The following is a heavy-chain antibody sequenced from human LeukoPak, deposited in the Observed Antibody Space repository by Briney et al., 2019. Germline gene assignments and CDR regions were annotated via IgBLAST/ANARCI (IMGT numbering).Heavy chain of an antibody. J-gene: IGHJ4*02. D-gene: IGHD1-26*01. CDR1: GYTFTGYY. Sequence: ASVKVSCKASGYTFTGYYMHWVRQAPGQGLEWMGWINPNSDDTNYAQKFQGRVTMTRDTSISTAYMELSRLRSDDTAVYYCARARGSYPPGNYWGQGTLVTVSS. CDR3: ARARGSYPPGNY. CDR2: INPNSDDT. V-gene: IGHV1-2*02.